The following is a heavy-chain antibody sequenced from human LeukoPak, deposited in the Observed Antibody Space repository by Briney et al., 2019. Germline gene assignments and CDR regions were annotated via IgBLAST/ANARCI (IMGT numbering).Heavy chain of an antibody. D-gene: IGHD2-2*02. CDR2: IYSGGST. CDR3: ARDPGGPHTVKWDAFDI. Sequence: PGGSLRLSCAASGFTVSSNYMSWVRQAPGKGLEWVSVIYSGGSTYYADSVKGRFTISRDSSKNTLYLQMNSLRAEDTAVYYCARDPGGPHTVKWDAFDIWGQGTMVTVSS. J-gene: IGHJ3*02. V-gene: IGHV3-53*01. CDR1: GFTVSSNY.